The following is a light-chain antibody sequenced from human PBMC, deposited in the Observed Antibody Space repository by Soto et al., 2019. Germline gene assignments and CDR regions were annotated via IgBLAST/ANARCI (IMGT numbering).Light chain of an antibody. CDR1: QSVSSSY. Sequence: EIVLTQSPGTLSLSPGERATHSCRASQSVSSSYLVWYQQKPGQAPRLLIYGASSRATGIPDRFSGSGSGTDFTLTISRLEPEDSAVYYCQQYDTSPPTWTFGQGTKV. V-gene: IGKV3-20*01. CDR2: GAS. J-gene: IGKJ1*01. CDR3: QQYDTSPPTWT.